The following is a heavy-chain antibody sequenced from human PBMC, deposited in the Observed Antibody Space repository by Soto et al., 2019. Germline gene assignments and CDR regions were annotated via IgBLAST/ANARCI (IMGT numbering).Heavy chain of an antibody. CDR1: GFTFSSYS. CDR3: ARGGGCSGGSCNFDY. CDR2: ISSSSSTI. Sequence: PGGSLRLSCAASGFTFSSYSMNWVHQAPGKGLEWVSYISSSSSTIYYADSVKGRFTISRDNAKNSLYLQMNSLRAEDTAVYYCARGGGCSGGSCNFDYWGQGTLVTVS. D-gene: IGHD2-15*01. J-gene: IGHJ4*02. V-gene: IGHV3-48*01.